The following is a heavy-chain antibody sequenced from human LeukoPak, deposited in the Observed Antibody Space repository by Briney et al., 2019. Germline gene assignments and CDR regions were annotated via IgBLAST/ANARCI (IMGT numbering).Heavy chain of an antibody. CDR1: GFTFSGSA. D-gene: IGHD3-22*01. J-gene: IGHJ4*02. CDR2: IRSKANSYAT. V-gene: IGHV3-73*01. CDR3: TCVFRDYYDSSGYSNFDY. Sequence: GGSLKLSCAASGFTFSGSAMHWVRQASGKGLEWVGRIRSKANSYATAYAASVKGRFTISRDDSKNTAYLQMNSLKTEDTAVYYCTCVFRDYYDSSGYSNFDYWCQGTLVTVSS.